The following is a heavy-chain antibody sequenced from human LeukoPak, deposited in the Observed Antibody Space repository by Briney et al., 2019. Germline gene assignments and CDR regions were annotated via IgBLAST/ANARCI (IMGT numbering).Heavy chain of an antibody. Sequence: GGSLRLSCAASGFTFSSYSMNWVRQAPGKGLEWVSSISSSSSYIYYADSVKGRFTISRDNAKNSLYLQMNSLRAEDTAVYYCARDPYYDSSGHGGGDAFDIWGQGTMVTVSS. CDR1: GFTFSSYS. J-gene: IGHJ3*02. V-gene: IGHV3-21*01. CDR3: ARDPYYDSSGHGGGDAFDI. CDR2: ISSSSSYI. D-gene: IGHD3-22*01.